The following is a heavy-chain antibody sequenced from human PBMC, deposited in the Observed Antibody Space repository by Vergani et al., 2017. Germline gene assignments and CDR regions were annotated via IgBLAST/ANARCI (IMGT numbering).Heavy chain of an antibody. V-gene: IGHV1-69*12. CDR1: GGTFRSYA. Sequence: QVQLVQSGAEVKKPGSSVKVSCKASGGTFRSYAISWVRQAPGQGLEWMGGIIPIFGTANYAQKFQGRVTITADESTSTAYMELSRLRSEDTAVYYCARDRTDSSSWLNYYYYYGMDVWGQGTTVTVSS. D-gene: IGHD6-13*01. J-gene: IGHJ6*02. CDR2: IIPIFGTA. CDR3: ARDRTDSSSWLNYYYYYGMDV.